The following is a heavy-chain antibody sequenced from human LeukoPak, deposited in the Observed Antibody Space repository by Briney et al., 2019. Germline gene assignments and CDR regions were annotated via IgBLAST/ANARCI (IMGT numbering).Heavy chain of an antibody. V-gene: IGHV3-48*04. CDR2: ISSSSSTI. J-gene: IGHJ3*02. CDR3: AREGAYDSSGRDAFDI. D-gene: IGHD3-22*01. Sequence: GGSLRLSCAASGFTFSSYSMNWVRQAPGKGLEWVSYISSSSSTIYYADSVKGRFTISRDNAKNSLYLQMNSLRAEDTAVYYCAREGAYDSSGRDAFDIWGQGTMVTVSS. CDR1: GFTFSSYS.